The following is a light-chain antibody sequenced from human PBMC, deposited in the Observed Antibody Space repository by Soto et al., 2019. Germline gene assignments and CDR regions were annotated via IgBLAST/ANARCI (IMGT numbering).Light chain of an antibody. Sequence: QSALTQPVSVSGSPGQSITISCTGTSSDVGGYNYVSWYQQHPGKAPKLMIYEVSYRPSGVSNRFSGSKSGNTASLTISGLQAEDEADYYCSSFTDSRVCVFGSGTKVTVL. CDR1: SSDVGGYNY. V-gene: IGLV2-14*01. CDR3: SSFTDSRVCV. CDR2: EVS. J-gene: IGLJ1*01.